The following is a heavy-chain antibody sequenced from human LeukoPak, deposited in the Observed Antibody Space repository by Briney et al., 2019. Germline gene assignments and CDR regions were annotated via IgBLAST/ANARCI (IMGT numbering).Heavy chain of an antibody. CDR3: ARVLNYYEPFDN. CDR2: INPSGGST. J-gene: IGHJ4*02. CDR1: GYTFTSYY. Sequence: ASVKVSCKASGYTFTSYYMHWVRQAPGQGLEWMGIINPSGGSTSYAQKFQGRVTMTRDTSISTAYMELSRLRSDDTAVYYCARVLNYYEPFDNWGQGTLVTVSS. V-gene: IGHV1-46*01. D-gene: IGHD3-16*01.